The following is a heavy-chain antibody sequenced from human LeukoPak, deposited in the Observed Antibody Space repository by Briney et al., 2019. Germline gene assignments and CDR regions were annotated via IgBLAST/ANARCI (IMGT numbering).Heavy chain of an antibody. J-gene: IGHJ6*02. Sequence: GASVKVSCKASGYTFTSYDINWVRQATGQGLEWMGWMNPNSGNTGNAQKFQGRVTMTRNTSISTAYMELSSLRSEDTAVYYCARIKYSSSWYRDYYYGMDVWGQGTTVTVSS. CDR1: GYTFTSYD. V-gene: IGHV1-8*01. CDR2: MNPNSGNT. CDR3: ARIKYSSSWYRDYYYGMDV. D-gene: IGHD6-13*01.